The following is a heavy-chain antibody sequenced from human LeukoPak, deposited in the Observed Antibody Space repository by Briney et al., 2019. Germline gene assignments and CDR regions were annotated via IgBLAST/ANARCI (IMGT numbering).Heavy chain of an antibody. V-gene: IGHV4-59*08. CDR2: IYKTRRN. D-gene: IGHD1-26*01. Sequence: SETLSLTCSASGGTITNYYLSWVRQAPGKGLEWIGFIYKTRRNKYNPSLQSRVTMSIESSKKQFSLTLSSVTAADTAVYYCARQGELAMDDWGQGTLVTVSS. J-gene: IGHJ4*01. CDR1: GGTITNYY. CDR3: ARQGELAMDD.